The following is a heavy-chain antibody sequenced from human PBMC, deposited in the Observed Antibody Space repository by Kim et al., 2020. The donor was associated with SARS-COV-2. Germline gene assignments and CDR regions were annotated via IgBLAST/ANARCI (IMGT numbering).Heavy chain of an antibody. CDR3: ARHLAY. CDR2: IYYSGSI. J-gene: IGHJ4*02. Sequence: SETLSLTCTVSGCSISSYYWSWIRQPPGKGLEWIGYIYYSGSINYNPSLKSRVTISVDTSKNQFFLKLSPVTAADTAVYYCARHLAYWGQGTLVTVSS. CDR1: GCSISSYY. V-gene: IGHV4-59*01.